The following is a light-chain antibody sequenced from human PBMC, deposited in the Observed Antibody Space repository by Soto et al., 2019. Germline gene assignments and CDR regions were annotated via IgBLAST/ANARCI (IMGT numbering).Light chain of an antibody. Sequence: EIGMAQHPATLPVSLGERSTLSRRASQSVSSNVAWYQQNPGLAPRLLIHTSATRATGIPARFSGRGSGTFFTLTISGLQSEAFATYYCQQYDNWPPTTFGQGTR. V-gene: IGKV3-15*01. CDR3: QQYDNWPPTT. CDR1: QSVSSN. CDR2: TSA. J-gene: IGKJ5*01.